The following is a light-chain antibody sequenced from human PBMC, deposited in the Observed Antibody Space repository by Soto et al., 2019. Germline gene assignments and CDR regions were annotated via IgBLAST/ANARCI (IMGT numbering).Light chain of an antibody. J-gene: IGKJ1*01. Sequence: EIVMTQSPATLSVSPVERATLSCRASRSVSINLAWYQQKHGQAPRRLIYGSSTRATGIPARFSGIGSGTEFTLTISSLLAEDFAVYYCQQYNNWPPWTFGQGPKVQLK. CDR3: QQYNNWPPWT. V-gene: IGKV3-15*01. CDR1: RSVSIN. CDR2: GSS.